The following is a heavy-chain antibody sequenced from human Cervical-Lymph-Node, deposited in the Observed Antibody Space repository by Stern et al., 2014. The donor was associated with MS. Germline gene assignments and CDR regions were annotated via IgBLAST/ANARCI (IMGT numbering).Heavy chain of an antibody. Sequence: QLQLQESGPGLVKPSGTLSLTCAVSGGSIDGSDWWSWVRQPPGKGLEWIGEIYHSGSTNYNPYLKSRVSISADTSKTPLVMYMSSVAAADTAVYYCARAGLYDYWGQGTLVTVSS. CDR2: IYHSGST. J-gene: IGHJ4*02. CDR3: ARAGLYDY. D-gene: IGHD2/OR15-2a*01. V-gene: IGHV4-4*02. CDR1: GGSIDGSDW.